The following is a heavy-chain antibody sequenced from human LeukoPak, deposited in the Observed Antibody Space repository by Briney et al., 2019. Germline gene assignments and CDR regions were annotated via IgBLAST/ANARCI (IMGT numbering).Heavy chain of an antibody. CDR1: GGSISSSSYH. Sequence: SETLSLTCTVSGGSISSSSYHWGWIRQPPGKGLEWIGSIYYSGSTYYNPSLKSRVTISVDTSKNQFSLKLSSVTAADTAVYYCASQYCSSTSCLDYWGQGTLVTVSS. D-gene: IGHD2-2*01. CDR3: ASQYCSSTSCLDY. CDR2: IYYSGST. J-gene: IGHJ4*02. V-gene: IGHV4-39*01.